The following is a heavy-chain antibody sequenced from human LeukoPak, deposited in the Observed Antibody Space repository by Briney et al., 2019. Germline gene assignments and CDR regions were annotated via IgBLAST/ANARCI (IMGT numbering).Heavy chain of an antibody. Sequence: GTSVKVSCKASGFTFTSSAMQWARQARGQRLEWIGRIVIGSGNTNYAQKFQERVTITRDMSTSTAYMELSSLRSEDTAVYYCAASYYYDSSGRGGYYYYYMDVWGKGTTVTVSS. D-gene: IGHD3-22*01. V-gene: IGHV1-58*02. CDR3: AASYYYDSSGRGGYYYYYMDV. CDR2: IVIGSGNT. J-gene: IGHJ6*03. CDR1: GFTFTSSA.